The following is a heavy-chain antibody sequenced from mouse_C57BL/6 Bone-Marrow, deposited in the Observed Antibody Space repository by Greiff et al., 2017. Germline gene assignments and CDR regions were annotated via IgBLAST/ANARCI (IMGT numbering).Heavy chain of an antibody. J-gene: IGHJ4*01. V-gene: IGHV1-64*01. CDR2: IHPNSGST. CDR3: ARPGDYYGSSYGYYAMDY. Sequence: QVQLQQPGAELVKPGASVKLSCKASGYTFTSYWMHWVKQRPGQGLEWIGMIHPNSGSTNYNEKFKSKATLTVDKSSSTAYMQLSSLTSEDSAVYYCARPGDYYGSSYGYYAMDYWGQGTSVIVSS. CDR1: GYTFTSYW. D-gene: IGHD1-1*01.